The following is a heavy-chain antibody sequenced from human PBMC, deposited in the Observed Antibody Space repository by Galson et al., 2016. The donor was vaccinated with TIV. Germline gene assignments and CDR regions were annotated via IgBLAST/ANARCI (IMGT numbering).Heavy chain of an antibody. D-gene: IGHD3-10*01. CDR3: ARPKMRIRAFTY. V-gene: IGHV4-34*01. Sequence: ETLSLTCAAYGGAFSDDYWTWFRQPPGKGLEWIGEINRSGGTNYNPSLKSRVTLSLDRSKNQFSLKLRSVTAADTAVYYCARPKMRIRAFTYWGQGTPVTVSS. CDR2: INRSGGT. J-gene: IGHJ4*02. CDR1: GGAFSDDY.